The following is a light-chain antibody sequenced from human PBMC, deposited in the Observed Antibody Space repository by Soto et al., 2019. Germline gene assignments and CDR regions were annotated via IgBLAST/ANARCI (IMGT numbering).Light chain of an antibody. Sequence: DIQMTQSPSTLPASVGDRVTITCRASQSISNWLAWYQQKPGTAPKVLIYHASNLQSGVPSRFSGSGSGTEFTLIISGLQPDDSATYYCQQYTNTNNPWMFGQGTKVDI. J-gene: IGKJ1*01. CDR1: QSISNW. CDR2: HAS. V-gene: IGKV1-5*01. CDR3: QQYTNTNNPWM.